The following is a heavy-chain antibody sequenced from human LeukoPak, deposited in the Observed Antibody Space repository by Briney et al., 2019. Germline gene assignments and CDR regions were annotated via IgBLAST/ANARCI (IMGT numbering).Heavy chain of an antibody. D-gene: IGHD2-2*01. J-gene: IGHJ6*02. Sequence: ASVKVSCKASGYIFTSYVIHWVRQAPGQRLEWMGWINAGNGNTKYSQKFQGRVTITRDTSASTAYMELSSLRSEDTAVYYCARDRVVPAAMHYYYYGMDVWGQGTTVTVS. CDR1: GYIFTSYV. V-gene: IGHV1-3*01. CDR3: ARDRVVPAAMHYYYYGMDV. CDR2: INAGNGNT.